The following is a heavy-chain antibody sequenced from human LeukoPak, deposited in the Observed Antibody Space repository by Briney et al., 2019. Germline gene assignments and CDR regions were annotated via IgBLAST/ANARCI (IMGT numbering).Heavy chain of an antibody. CDR2: IDSSGVST. D-gene: IGHD5-12*01. J-gene: IGHJ4*02. Sequence: GGSLRLSCAASGFTFSASTMKWVRQAPGKGLEWVSSIDSSGVSTFCVASLRGRFTISRDNAKNSLYLQMNSLRAEDTAVYYCARASITKGATIRYYFDYWGQGTLVTVSS. CDR1: GFTFSAST. V-gene: IGHV3-21*01. CDR3: ARASITKGATIRYYFDY.